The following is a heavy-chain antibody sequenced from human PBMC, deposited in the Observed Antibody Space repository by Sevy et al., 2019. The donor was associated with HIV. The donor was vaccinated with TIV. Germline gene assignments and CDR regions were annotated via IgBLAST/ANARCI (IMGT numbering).Heavy chain of an antibody. J-gene: IGHJ4*02. CDR1: GGSISSGDYY. D-gene: IGHD3-3*01. V-gene: IGHV4-30-4*01. Sequence: SETLSLTCTVSGGSISSGDYYWSWIRQPPGKGLEWIGYIYYSGSTYYNPSLKSRVTISVDTSKNQFSLKLSSVTAADTAVYYCARAVTFVTIFGVDTMLYYFDYWGQGTLVTVSS. CDR3: ARAVTFVTIFGVDTMLYYFDY. CDR2: IYYSGST.